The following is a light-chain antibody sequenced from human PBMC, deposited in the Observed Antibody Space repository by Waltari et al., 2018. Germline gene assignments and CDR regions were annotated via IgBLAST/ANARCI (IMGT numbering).Light chain of an antibody. CDR2: AAS. Sequence: GDRVTITCRASQSISSYLSWYQQKPGRAPKLLIYAASSLESGVPSRFSGSGSGRDFTLIISSLQPEDFATYSCQQSYSQTRTFGQGTKVEI. J-gene: IGKJ1*01. CDR1: QSISSY. V-gene: IGKV1-39*01. CDR3: QQSYSQTRT.